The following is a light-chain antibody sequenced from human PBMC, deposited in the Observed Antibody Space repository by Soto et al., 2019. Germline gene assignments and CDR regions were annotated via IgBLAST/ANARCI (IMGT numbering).Light chain of an antibody. CDR2: SAS. J-gene: IGKJ1*01. Sequence: EVVMTQSPATLSLSPGERATLSCRASQSVSINLAWYQQKPGQAPRLLVYSASPRATGISARFSGSGSGTECPLTIRSLLSEDFAVYYCQQYSYWPQTFDQGTKVEIK. V-gene: IGKV3-15*01. CDR3: QQYSYWPQT. CDR1: QSVSIN.